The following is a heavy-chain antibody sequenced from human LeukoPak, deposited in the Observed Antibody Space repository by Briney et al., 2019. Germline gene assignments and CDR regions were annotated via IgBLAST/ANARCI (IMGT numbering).Heavy chain of an antibody. CDR3: ARATVTYYYYYYMDV. Sequence: KASETLSLTCTVSGDFTSSSYWTWIRQPPGKGLDWIGYIYYSGSTNYNPFLKSRVTISVDTSKNQFSLKLNSVTTADTAVYYCARATVTYYYYYYMDVWGKGTTVTVSS. J-gene: IGHJ6*03. CDR1: GDFTSSSY. CDR2: IYYSGST. V-gene: IGHV4-59*01. D-gene: IGHD4-11*01.